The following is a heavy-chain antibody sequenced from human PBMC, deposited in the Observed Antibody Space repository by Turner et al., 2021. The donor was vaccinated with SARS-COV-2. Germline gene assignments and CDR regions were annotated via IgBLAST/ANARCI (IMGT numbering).Heavy chain of an antibody. V-gene: IGHV4-34*01. CDR3: ASGIKGVLMGGSYYYYGMDV. CDR1: GGSCSGYY. J-gene: IGHJ6*02. D-gene: IGHD1-26*01. CDR2: VRLRGST. Sequence: QVHLQQWGAGLLKLSETRSLTCAVYGGSCSGYYWSWIRQLPGKGLEWIGEVRLRGSTNYDKSIKSRVTISVGTSKHQYSLKLSSVTDANTAVYYCASGIKGVLMGGSYYYYGMDVWGQGTTVTVSS.